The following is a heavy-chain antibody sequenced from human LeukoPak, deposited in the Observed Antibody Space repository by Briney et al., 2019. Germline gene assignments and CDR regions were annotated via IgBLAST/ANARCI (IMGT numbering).Heavy chain of an antibody. D-gene: IGHD6-19*01. J-gene: IGHJ5*02. V-gene: IGHV4-34*01. CDR2: INHSGST. CDR1: GGSFSDYY. CDR3: AKGHRYSSGWYWSHWLDP. Sequence: SETLSLTCAVYGGSFSDYYWTWIRQPPGKGLEWIGEINHSGSTNYNPSLKSRVTISVDTSKKQFFLRLSPVTAADTAVYYCAKGHRYSSGWYWSHWLDPWGQGTLVTVSS.